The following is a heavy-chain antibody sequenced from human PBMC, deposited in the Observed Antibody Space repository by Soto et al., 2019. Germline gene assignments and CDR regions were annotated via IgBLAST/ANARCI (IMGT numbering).Heavy chain of an antibody. D-gene: IGHD2-2*01. CDR1: GFTFSSYA. V-gene: IGHV3-23*01. Sequence: GGSLRLSCAASGFTFSSYAMSWVRQAPGKGLEWVSAISGSGGSTYYADSVKGRFTISRDNSKNTLYLQMNSLRAEDTAVYYCAKRGCQDIVVVPAVTLYYYYYYMDVWGKGTTVTVSS. CDR3: AKRGCQDIVVVPAVTLYYYYYYMDV. J-gene: IGHJ6*03. CDR2: ISGSGGST.